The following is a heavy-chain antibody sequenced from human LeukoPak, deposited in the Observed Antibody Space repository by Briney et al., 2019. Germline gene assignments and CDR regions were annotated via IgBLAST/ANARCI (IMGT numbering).Heavy chain of an antibody. J-gene: IGHJ4*02. Sequence: PSETLSLTCAVYSGSFSGYYWSWIRQPPGKGLEWIGEINHSGSTNYNPSLKSRVTISVDTSKNQFSLKLSSVTAADTAVYYCARGTIVGATKGEFDYWGQGTLVTVSS. D-gene: IGHD1-26*01. CDR2: INHSGST. CDR3: ARGTIVGATKGEFDY. CDR1: SGSFSGYY. V-gene: IGHV4-34*01.